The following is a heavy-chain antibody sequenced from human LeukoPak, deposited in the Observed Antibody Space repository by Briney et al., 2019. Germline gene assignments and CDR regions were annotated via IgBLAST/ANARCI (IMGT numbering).Heavy chain of an antibody. Sequence: GGSLRLPCAASGFTFSSYAMSWVRQAPGKGLEWVSAISGSGGSTYYADSVKGRFTISRDNSKNTLYLQMNSLRAEDTAVYYCAKDLGRYSSGRYYFDSWGQGTLVTVSS. CDR3: AKDLGRYSSGRYYFDS. CDR2: ISGSGGST. V-gene: IGHV3-23*01. CDR1: GFTFSSYA. J-gene: IGHJ4*02. D-gene: IGHD6-19*01.